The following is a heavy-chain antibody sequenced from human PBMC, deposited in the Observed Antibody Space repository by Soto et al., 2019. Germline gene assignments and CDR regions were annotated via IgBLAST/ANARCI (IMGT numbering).Heavy chain of an antibody. D-gene: IGHD3-9*01. J-gene: IGHJ4*02. CDR1: GGSFSGYY. V-gene: IGHV4-34*01. CDR2: INHSGST. Sequence: QVQLQQWGAGLLKPSATLSLTCAVYGGSFSGYYWSWSRHPPGKGLEWIGEINHSGSTNYNASLRSRVIKSVDTAKKQFSLKLSSVTAAETAVYYCATRRGYFDWPGGQGTLVTVSS. CDR3: ATRRGYFDWP.